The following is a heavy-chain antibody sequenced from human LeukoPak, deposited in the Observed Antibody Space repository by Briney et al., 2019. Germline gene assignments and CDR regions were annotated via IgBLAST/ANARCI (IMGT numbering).Heavy chain of an antibody. J-gene: IGHJ4*02. Sequence: PSETLSLTCAVYGGSFSGYYWSWIRQPPGKGLEWIGEINHSGSTNYNPSLKSRVTISVDTSKNQFSLKLSSVTAADTAVYYCARALGPTAVWGQGTLVTVSS. CDR3: ARALGPTAV. V-gene: IGHV4-34*01. CDR2: INHSGST. CDR1: GGSFSGYY.